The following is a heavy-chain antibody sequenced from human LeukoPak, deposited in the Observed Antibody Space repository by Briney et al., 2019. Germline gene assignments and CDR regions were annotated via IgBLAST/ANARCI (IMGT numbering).Heavy chain of an antibody. Sequence: ETLSLTCTVSGASITDYYWSWIRQPPAKGLEWIGYIYYTGSPNYNPSLKSRVTLSLDRSQNQFSLKLTSVTAADTAVYYCASGGDAYKTGYWGQGTLVTVSS. CDR1: GASITDYY. V-gene: IGHV4-59*01. D-gene: IGHD5-24*01. CDR2: IYYTGSP. CDR3: ASGGDAYKTGY. J-gene: IGHJ4*02.